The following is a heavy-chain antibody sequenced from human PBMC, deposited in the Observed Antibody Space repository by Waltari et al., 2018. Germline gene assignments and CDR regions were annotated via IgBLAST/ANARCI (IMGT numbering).Heavy chain of an antibody. V-gene: IGHV4-39*01. CDR3: ATPRVAAAGSYAFDI. D-gene: IGHD6-13*01. CDR2: VYYSGST. J-gene: IGHJ3*02. CDR1: GGSISSSSYY. Sequence: QLQLQESGPGLVKPSETLSLTCTVSGGSISSSSYYWGWIRQPPGKGLEWIGSVYYSGSTYYNPSLKSRDTRSVDTSKNQFSLKLSSVTAADTAVYYCATPRVAAAGSYAFDIWGQGTMVTVSS.